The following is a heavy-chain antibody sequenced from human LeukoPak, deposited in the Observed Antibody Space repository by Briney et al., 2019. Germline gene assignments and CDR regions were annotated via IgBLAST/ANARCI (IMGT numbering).Heavy chain of an antibody. D-gene: IGHD6-19*01. CDR3: AKDGYSSGWYFYAD. CDR1: GFTVSSNY. CDR2: IYSGGTT. J-gene: IGHJ4*02. V-gene: IGHV3-53*05. Sequence: GSLRLSCAASGFTVSSNYMSWVRQAPGKGLEWVSVIYSGGTTYYADSVKGRFTISRDNSKNTLYLQMNSLRAEDTALYYCAKDGYSSGWYFYADWGQGTLVTVSS.